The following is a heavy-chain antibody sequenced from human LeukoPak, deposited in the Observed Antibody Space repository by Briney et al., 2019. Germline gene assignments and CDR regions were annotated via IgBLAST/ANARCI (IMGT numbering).Heavy chain of an antibody. J-gene: IGHJ4*02. V-gene: IGHV3-20*04. D-gene: IGHD2-2*01. CDR3: ARAPITSPCYFDY. Sequence: GGSLRLSCTGFGFAFVEHGMTGVGQVPGKGLDGVGGINWRGGGPRYAGPLRGRFTISRDNATESLSLKMDRLRPGGTALYFCARAPITSPCYFDYWGQGALVTVSS. CDR1: GFAFVEHG. CDR2: INWRGGGP.